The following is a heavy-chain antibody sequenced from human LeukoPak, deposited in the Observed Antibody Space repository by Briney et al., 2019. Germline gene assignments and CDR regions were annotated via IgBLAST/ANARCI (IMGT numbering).Heavy chain of an antibody. CDR1: GGSISSYY. V-gene: IGHV4-59*01. Sequence: SETLSLTCTVSGGSISSYYWSWIQQPPGKGLEWIGYIYYSGSTHYNPSLKSRVTISVDTSKNQFSLKLSSVTAADTAVYYCASGYSFFTFDYWGQGTLVTVSS. D-gene: IGHD5-12*01. CDR3: ASGYSFFTFDY. CDR2: IYYSGST. J-gene: IGHJ4*02.